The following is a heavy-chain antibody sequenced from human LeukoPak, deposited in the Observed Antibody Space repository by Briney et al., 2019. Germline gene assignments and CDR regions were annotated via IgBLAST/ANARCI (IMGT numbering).Heavy chain of an antibody. V-gene: IGHV1-2*02. CDR2: INPNSGGT. Sequence: GASVKVSCKASGYTFTGYYMHWVRQAPGQGLEWMGWINPNSGGTNYAQKFQGRVTMTRDTSISTAYMELSRLRSDDTAVYYCARLMVRGVIITFDYWGQGTLVTVSS. D-gene: IGHD3-10*01. CDR1: GYTFTGYY. CDR3: ARLMVRGVIITFDY. J-gene: IGHJ4*02.